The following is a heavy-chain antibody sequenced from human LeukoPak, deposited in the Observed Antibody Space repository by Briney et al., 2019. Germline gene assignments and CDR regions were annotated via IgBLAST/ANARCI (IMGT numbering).Heavy chain of an antibody. CDR2: ISGSGGST. Sequence: PGGSLRLSCAASGFTFSSYAMSWVRQAPGKGLEWVSTISGSGGSTYYADSVKGRFTISRDNSKNTLYLQMNSLGAEDTAVYYCARRMVYYYYFYLDVWGKGTTVTVSS. CDR1: GFTFSSYA. CDR3: ARRMVYYYYFYLDV. D-gene: IGHD2-8*01. J-gene: IGHJ6*03. V-gene: IGHV3-23*01.